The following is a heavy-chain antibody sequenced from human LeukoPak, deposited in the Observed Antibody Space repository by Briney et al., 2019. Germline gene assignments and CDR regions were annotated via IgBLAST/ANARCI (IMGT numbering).Heavy chain of an antibody. J-gene: IGHJ4*02. CDR3: ARTFWDKSNGYDYYFDY. CDR1: GFTFSSYF. D-gene: IGHD5-12*01. V-gene: IGHV3-30*03. CDR2: ISFDGNNK. Sequence: PGGSLRLSCAASGFTFSSYFMNWVRQAPGRGLEWMTVISFDGNNKYYEDSVKGRFTISRDNSKNTLYLQMNSLRAEDTAVYYCARTFWDKSNGYDYYFDYWGQGSLVTVSS.